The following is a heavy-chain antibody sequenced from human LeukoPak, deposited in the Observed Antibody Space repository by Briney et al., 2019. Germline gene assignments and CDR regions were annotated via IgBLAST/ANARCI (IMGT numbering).Heavy chain of an antibody. CDR1: GYTFTSYD. J-gene: IGHJ6*03. V-gene: IGHV1-8*01. CDR2: MNPNSGNT. CDR3: ARAEVDAYYYYTDV. D-gene: IGHD2-8*01. Sequence: ASVKVSCKASGYTFTSYDINWVRQATGQGLEWMGWMNPNSGNTGYAQKFQGRATMTRNTSIGTAYMELSSLRSEDTAVYYCARAEVDAYYYYTDVWGKGTTVTVSS.